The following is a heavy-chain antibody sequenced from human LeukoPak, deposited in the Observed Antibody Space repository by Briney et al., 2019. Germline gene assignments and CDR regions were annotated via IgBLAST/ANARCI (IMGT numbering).Heavy chain of an antibody. CDR3: ARDVLSVVTAMGRGAFDI. CDR2: IKQDGSEK. Sequence: PGGSLRLSCAASGFTFSSYWMSWVRQAPGKGLEWVANIKQDGSEKYYVDSVKGRFTISRDNAKNSLYLQMNSLRAEDTAVYYCARDVLSVVTAMGRGAFDIWGQGTMVTVSS. CDR1: GFTFSSYW. V-gene: IGHV3-7*01. D-gene: IGHD2-21*02. J-gene: IGHJ3*02.